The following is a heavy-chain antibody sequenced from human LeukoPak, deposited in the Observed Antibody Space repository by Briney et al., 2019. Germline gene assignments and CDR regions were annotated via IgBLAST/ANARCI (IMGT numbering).Heavy chain of an antibody. D-gene: IGHD3-9*01. Sequence: PSETLSLTCTVSGGSISSFYWCWIRQPPGKGLEWIGYIYHSGSTNYNPSLKSRVTISVDTSKNQFSLNLNSVTAADTAVYYCARASSYYDILTGYYPPSYTDYWGQGTLVTVSS. CDR3: ARASSYYDILTGYYPPSYTDY. J-gene: IGHJ4*02. CDR2: IYHSGST. V-gene: IGHV4-59*01. CDR1: GGSISSFY.